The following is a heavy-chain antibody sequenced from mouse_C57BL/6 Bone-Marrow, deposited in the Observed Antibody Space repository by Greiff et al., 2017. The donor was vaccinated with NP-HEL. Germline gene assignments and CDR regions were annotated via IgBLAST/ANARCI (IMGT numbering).Heavy chain of an antibody. CDR2: IRLKSDNYAT. CDR3: TRVTTRGFAY. D-gene: IGHD2-2*01. Sequence: EVMLVESGGGLVQPGGSMKLSCVASGFTFSNYWMNWVRQSPEKGLEWVAQIRLKSDNYATHYAESVKGRFTISRDDSKSSVYLQMNNLRAEDTGIYYCTRVTTRGFAYWGQGTLVTVSA. CDR1: GFTFSNYW. V-gene: IGHV6-3*01. J-gene: IGHJ3*01.